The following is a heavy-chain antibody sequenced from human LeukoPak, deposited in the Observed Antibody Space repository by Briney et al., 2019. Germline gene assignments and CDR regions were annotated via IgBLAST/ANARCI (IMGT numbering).Heavy chain of an antibody. D-gene: IGHD6-19*01. J-gene: IGHJ4*02. CDR3: ASGAVAGRNY. CDR2: INHSGST. CDR1: GGSFSGYY. Sequence: SETLSLTCAVYGGSFSGYYWSWIRQPPGKGLEWIGEINHSGSTNYNPSLKSRVTISVDTSKNQFSLKLSSVTAADTAVYYCASGAVAGRNYWGQGTLLTVSS. V-gene: IGHV4-34*01.